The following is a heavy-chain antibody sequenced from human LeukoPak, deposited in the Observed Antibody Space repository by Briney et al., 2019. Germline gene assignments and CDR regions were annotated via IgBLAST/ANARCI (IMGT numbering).Heavy chain of an antibody. CDR2: IYQDGREK. J-gene: IGHJ4*02. CDR3: AKEGAVAGTLIDY. CDR1: GFTFSIHL. D-gene: IGHD6-19*01. Sequence: PGGSLRLSCAASGFTFSIHLMTWLRQAPGKGLEWVANIYQDGREKYYVTSVRGRFTISRDNAKNSLYLQMDSLRAEDTGVYYCAKEGAVAGTLIDYWGQGSLVTVSS. V-gene: IGHV3-7*03.